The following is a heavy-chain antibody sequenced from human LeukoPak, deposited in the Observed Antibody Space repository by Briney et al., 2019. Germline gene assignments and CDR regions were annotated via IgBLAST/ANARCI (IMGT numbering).Heavy chain of an antibody. Sequence: PSETLSLTCAVYGGSFSGYYWSWIRQPPGKGLEWIGEINHSGSTNYNPPLKSRVTISVDTSKNQFSLKLSSVTAADTAVYYCARGLSTVAVTTELDYWGQGTLVTVSS. D-gene: IGHD4-17*01. CDR2: INHSGST. V-gene: IGHV4-34*01. CDR3: ARGLSTVAVTTELDY. CDR1: GGSFSGYY. J-gene: IGHJ4*02.